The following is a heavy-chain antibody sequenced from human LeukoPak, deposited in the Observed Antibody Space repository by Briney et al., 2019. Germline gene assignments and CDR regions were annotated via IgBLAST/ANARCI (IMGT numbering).Heavy chain of an antibody. J-gene: IGHJ6*03. CDR3: ASPAMAFIDQGRYNYYYYMDV. Sequence: GASVKVSCKASGYTFTSYGISWVRQAPGQGLEWMGWISAYNGNANYAQKLQGRVTMTTDTSTSTAYMELRSLRSDDTAVYYCASPAMAFIDQGRYNYYYYMDVWGKGTTVTVSS. CDR2: ISAYNGNA. V-gene: IGHV1-18*01. D-gene: IGHD5-18*01. CDR1: GYTFTSYG.